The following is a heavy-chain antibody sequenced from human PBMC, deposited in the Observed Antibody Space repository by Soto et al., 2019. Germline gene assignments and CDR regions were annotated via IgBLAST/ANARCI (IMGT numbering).Heavy chain of an antibody. Sequence: SETLSLTCAVYGGSFSGYFWNWIRQTPGKGLEWIGKVNHNGRNNYNPSLKSRVTISLDMSKNQISLKLTSVTAADTAVYYCARGGSSDWQVAFDFWGQGTMVTVS. CDR2: VNHNGRN. CDR1: GGSFSGYF. J-gene: IGHJ3*01. CDR3: ARGGSSDWQVAFDF. D-gene: IGHD6-19*01. V-gene: IGHV4-34*01.